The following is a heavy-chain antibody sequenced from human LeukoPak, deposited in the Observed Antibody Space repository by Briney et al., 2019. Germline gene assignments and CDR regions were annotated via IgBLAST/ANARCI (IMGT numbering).Heavy chain of an antibody. CDR2: IIPIFGTA. D-gene: IGHD4-17*01. CDR3: AGSAGANGDHVFDI. J-gene: IGHJ3*02. CDR1: GGTFSSYA. Sequence: ASVKVSCKASGGTFSSYAISWVRQAPGQGLEWMGGIIPIFGTANYAQKFQGRVTITADESTSTAYMELSSLRSEDTAVYYCAGSAGANGDHVFDIGGQGTMVTVSS. V-gene: IGHV1-69*13.